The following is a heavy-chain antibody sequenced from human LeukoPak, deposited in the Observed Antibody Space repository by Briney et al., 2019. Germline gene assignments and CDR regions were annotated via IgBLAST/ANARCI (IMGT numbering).Heavy chain of an antibody. CDR3: ARDRDNGMDV. J-gene: IGHJ6*04. CDR1: GFTFSSYS. D-gene: IGHD2-15*01. CDR2: MSNSGSYI. Sequence: SGGSLRLSYAASGFTFSSYSMNWFRQAPGKGLEWVSSMSNSGSYIYYAESVQGRFTISRDNAKNSLFLQMNSLRDEDTAVYYCARDRDNGMDVWGKGTTVTVSS. V-gene: IGHV3-21*01.